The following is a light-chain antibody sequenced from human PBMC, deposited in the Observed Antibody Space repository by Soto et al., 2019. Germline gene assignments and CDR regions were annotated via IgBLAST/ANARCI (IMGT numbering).Light chain of an antibody. CDR3: QHYGSSRT. J-gene: IGKJ1*01. Sequence: EIVLTQSSGTLSLSPGERATLSCRASQGVSSNYLAWYQQKSGQAPRLLLYGTSSRATGIPERFSGSGSGTDFTLTISRLEPEDFAVYYCQHYGSSRTFGQGTKVDIK. CDR2: GTS. CDR1: QGVSSNY. V-gene: IGKV3-20*01.